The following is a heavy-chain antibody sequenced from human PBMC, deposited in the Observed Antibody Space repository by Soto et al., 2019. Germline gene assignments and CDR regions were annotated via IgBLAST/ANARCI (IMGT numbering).Heavy chain of an antibody. J-gene: IGHJ4*02. V-gene: IGHV3-23*01. Sequence: GGSLRFSCAASGFTFSSYAMSWVRQAPGKGLEWVSAISGSGGSTYYADSVKGRFTISRDNSKNTLYLQMNSLRAEDTAVYYCAQLPYYDILTGYHKTADFDYWGQGTLVTVSS. D-gene: IGHD3-9*01. CDR1: GFTFSSYA. CDR3: AQLPYYDILTGYHKTADFDY. CDR2: ISGSGGST.